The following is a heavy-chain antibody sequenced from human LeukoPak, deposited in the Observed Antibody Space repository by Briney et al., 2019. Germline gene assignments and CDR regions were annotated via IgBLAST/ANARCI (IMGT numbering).Heavy chain of an antibody. CDR1: VFTFSDYA. CDR3: ANWGAARNLLSFDY. V-gene: IGHV3-23*01. J-gene: IGHJ4*02. D-gene: IGHD6-6*01. Sequence: HPGGSLRLSCAASVFTFSDYAMSWVRQAPGKGLEWVSTISGSGNSTYYADSVKGRFTISRDNSKNTLYLQVNSLRAEDTAIYYCANWGAARNLLSFDYWGQGTLVTVSS. CDR2: ISGSGNST.